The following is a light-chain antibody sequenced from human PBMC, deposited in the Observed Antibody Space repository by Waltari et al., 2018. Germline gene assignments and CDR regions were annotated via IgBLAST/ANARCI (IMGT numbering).Light chain of an antibody. CDR2: DVS. Sequence: QSVLTQPASVSGSPGQTITLSCTGTSSDGGAYYYVSWYQQHPGTAPKVLIYDVSKRPSGVSNRFSGSKSGNTAFLTISGLQPEDEADYYCNSYTDTTWVFGGGTKLTVL. CDR1: SSDGGAYYY. V-gene: IGLV2-14*03. CDR3: NSYTDTTWV. J-gene: IGLJ3*02.